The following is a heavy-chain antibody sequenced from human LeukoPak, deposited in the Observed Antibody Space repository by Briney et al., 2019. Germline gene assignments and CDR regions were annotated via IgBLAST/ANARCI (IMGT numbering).Heavy chain of an antibody. CDR2: IYYSGST. Sequence: SETLSLTCSVSGDSISSGDYYWSWIRQPPGKGLEWIGYIYYSGSTYYNPSLKSRVTVSVDTSKNQFSLKLSSVTAADTAVYYCARHSSRSHPNFDYWGQGTLVTVSS. J-gene: IGHJ4*02. D-gene: IGHD2/OR15-2a*01. CDR1: GDSISSGDYY. V-gene: IGHV4-30-4*01. CDR3: ARHSSRSHPNFDY.